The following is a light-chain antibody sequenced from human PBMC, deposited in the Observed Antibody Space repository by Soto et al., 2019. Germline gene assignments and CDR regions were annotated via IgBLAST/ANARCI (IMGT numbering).Light chain of an antibody. CDR3: QQYGSSGT. CDR1: QSVSNNY. J-gene: IGKJ1*01. Sequence: EIVLTQSPGTLSLSPGERATLSCRASQSVSNNYLAWYQVRPGQAPRLLIYGASNRATGIPDRFSGSGSGTDFTLTISRLEPEDFAVYYCQQYGSSGTFGQGTKVDIK. V-gene: IGKV3-20*01. CDR2: GAS.